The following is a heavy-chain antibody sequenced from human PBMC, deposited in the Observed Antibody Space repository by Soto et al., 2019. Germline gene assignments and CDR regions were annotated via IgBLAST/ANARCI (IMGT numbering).Heavy chain of an antibody. J-gene: IGHJ3*01. CDR3: AREELDCGGDCFAF. D-gene: IGHD2-21*02. V-gene: IGHV3-48*03. CDR1: VFSFNRYE. CDR2: IGVSSGSE. Sequence: GGSLGLSCAVSVFSFNRYEMNRVRQAPGKGLEWISYIGVSSGSEYYAPSVRGRFTVSRDNARNSLYLQMDSLRAEDTAVYYCAREELDCGGDCFAFWG.